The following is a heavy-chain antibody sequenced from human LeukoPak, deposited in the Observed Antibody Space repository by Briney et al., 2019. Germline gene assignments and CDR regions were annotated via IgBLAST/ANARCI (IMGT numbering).Heavy chain of an antibody. J-gene: IGHJ4*02. CDR3: AKEDYGYNEYYFDY. CDR2: ISWNSGTK. V-gene: IGHV3-9*01. CDR1: GFTFDDYV. Sequence: GGSLRLSCVASGFTFDDYVMHWVRQAPGKGLEWVSSISWNSGTKQYADSVRGRFTISRDNAKNFLYLEMNSLRAEDTALYFCAKEDYGYNEYYFDYWGQGTLVTVSS. D-gene: IGHD4-17*01.